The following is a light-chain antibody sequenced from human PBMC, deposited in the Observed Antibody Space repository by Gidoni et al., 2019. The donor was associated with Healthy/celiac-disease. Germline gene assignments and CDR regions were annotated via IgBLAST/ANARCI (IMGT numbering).Light chain of an antibody. CDR3: QQYNSWPPLT. CDR1: QSVSTK. Sequence: EIVMTQSPATLSVSPGERATLSCRASQSVSTKLAWYQQKPGQAPRLLIYGTSTRATGIPARFSGSGSGTEFTLTISSLQSEDFAVYYCQQYNSWPPLTFGGXTKVEIK. CDR2: GTS. J-gene: IGKJ4*01. V-gene: IGKV3-15*01.